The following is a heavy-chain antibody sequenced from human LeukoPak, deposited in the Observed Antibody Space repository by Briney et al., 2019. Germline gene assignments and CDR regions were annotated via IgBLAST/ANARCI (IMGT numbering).Heavy chain of an antibody. J-gene: IGHJ4*02. D-gene: IGHD2-2*01. Sequence: GASVKVSCKASGYTFTGYYMHWVRQAPGQGLEWMGWINPNSGGTNYAQKFQGRVTMTRDTSISTAYMELSRLRSDDTAVYYCARVSGSNRWISGSSTSCYDYWGQGTLVTVSS. CDR3: ARVSGSNRWISGSSTSCYDY. V-gene: IGHV1-2*02. CDR2: INPNSGGT. CDR1: GYTFTGYY.